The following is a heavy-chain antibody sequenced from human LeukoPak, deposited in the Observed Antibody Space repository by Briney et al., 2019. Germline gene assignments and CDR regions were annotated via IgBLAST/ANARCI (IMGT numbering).Heavy chain of an antibody. J-gene: IGHJ4*02. D-gene: IGHD2-15*01. CDR3: ARGREVVVAATLPYDY. V-gene: IGHV1-8*03. CDR1: GYPFTSYD. CDR2: MNPNSGNT. Sequence: GGSVKVSCKASGYPFTSYDINWVRPATGQGLEWMGWMNPNSGNTGYAQKFQGRVTITRNTSISTAYMELSSLRSEDTAVYYCARGREVVVAATLPYDYWGQGTLVTVSS.